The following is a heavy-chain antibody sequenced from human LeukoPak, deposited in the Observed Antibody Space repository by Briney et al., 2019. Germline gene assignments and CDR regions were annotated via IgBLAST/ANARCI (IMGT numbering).Heavy chain of an antibody. V-gene: IGHV3-15*01. D-gene: IGHD3-10*01. Sequence: GGSLRLSCAASGFTFTNAWMYWVRQAPGKGLEWVGRIKSKTDGGTSDYAAPVTGRFTISRDDSKSTLYLEMNSLKTEDTGVYYCSTLWYGAWGQGTLVTVPS. J-gene: IGHJ5*02. CDR2: IKSKTDGGTS. CDR3: STLWYGA. CDR1: GFTFTNAW.